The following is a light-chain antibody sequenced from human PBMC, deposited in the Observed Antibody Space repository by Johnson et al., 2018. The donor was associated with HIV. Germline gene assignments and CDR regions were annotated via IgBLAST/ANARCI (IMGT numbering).Light chain of an antibody. CDR1: SSNIGNNY. CDR2: DNN. Sequence: QAVLTQPPSVSAAPGQKVTISCSGSSSNIGNNYVSWYQQLPGTAPKLLIYDNNKRPSGIPNRFSGSKSGTSATLGITGLQTVDEADYYCGTWDYTLKTGFFGTGTKVTVL. J-gene: IGLJ1*01. V-gene: IGLV1-51*01. CDR3: GTWDYTLKTGF.